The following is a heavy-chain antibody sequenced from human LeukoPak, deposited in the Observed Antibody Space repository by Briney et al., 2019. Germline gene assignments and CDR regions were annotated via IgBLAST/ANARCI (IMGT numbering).Heavy chain of an antibody. Sequence: SVKVSCKASGYTFANFGITWVRQAPGQGLEWMGWISVYNGNTNYAQNLQGRVTLTTDTSTSTAYMELRSLRSDDTALYYCARTCSSSSCYMVHWGQGTLVTVPS. CDR1: GYTFANFG. V-gene: IGHV1-18*01. CDR2: ISVYNGNT. D-gene: IGHD2-2*02. CDR3: ARTCSSSSCYMVH. J-gene: IGHJ4*02.